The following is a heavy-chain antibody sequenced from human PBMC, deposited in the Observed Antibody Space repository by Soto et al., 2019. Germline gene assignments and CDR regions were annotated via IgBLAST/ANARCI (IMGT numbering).Heavy chain of an antibody. CDR3: ARGGYNWNDVTDY. CDR2: IYYSGST. J-gene: IGHJ4*02. Sequence: PSETLSLTCVVSGGSLSGYYWSWIRQPPGKGLEWIGYIYYSGSTNYNPSLKSRVTMSVDTSKNQFSLKLSSVTAADTAVYYCARGGYNWNDVTDYWGQGTLVTVS. D-gene: IGHD1-20*01. V-gene: IGHV4-59*01. CDR1: GGSLSGYY.